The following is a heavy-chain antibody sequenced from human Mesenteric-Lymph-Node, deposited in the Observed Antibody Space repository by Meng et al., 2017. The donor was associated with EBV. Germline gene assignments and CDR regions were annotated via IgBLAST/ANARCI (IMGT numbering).Heavy chain of an antibody. CDR1: GYTFTNYA. V-gene: IGHV7-4-1*02. CDR2: FNTISGNP. J-gene: IGHJ4*02. Sequence: QVQLVPSASELKQPGSSVKVSCKSSGYTFTNYAMNWVRQAPGQGLEWVGWFNTISGNPAYGQGFTGRFVFSWDTSVSTAYLQISSLKTEDTAVYYCARENPGDYIDYWGQGTLVTVSS. D-gene: IGHD1-14*01. CDR3: ARENPGDYIDY.